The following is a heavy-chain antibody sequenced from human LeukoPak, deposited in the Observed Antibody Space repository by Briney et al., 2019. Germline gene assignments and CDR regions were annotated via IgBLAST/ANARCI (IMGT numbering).Heavy chain of an antibody. Sequence: ASVKVSCKASGYTFTSYAMNWVRQAPGQGLDWMGWINTNTGNPTYAQGFTGRFVFSLDTSVSTAYLQISSLKAEDTAVYYCARVKSEMATITHFDYWGQGTLVTVSS. CDR1: GYTFTSYA. CDR3: ARVKSEMATITHFDY. CDR2: INTNTGNP. V-gene: IGHV7-4-1*02. J-gene: IGHJ4*02. D-gene: IGHD5-24*01.